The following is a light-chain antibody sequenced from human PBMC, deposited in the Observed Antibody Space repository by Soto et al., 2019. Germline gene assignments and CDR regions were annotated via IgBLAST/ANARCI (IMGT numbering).Light chain of an antibody. Sequence: EIVVTQSPATLSVSPGERATLSCRASQSVSSNLAWYQQKPGQAPRLLIYSASTRATGSPARFSGSESGTEFTLTISSLQSEDFAVYYCQHYNNWPQYTFGQGTKLEIK. J-gene: IGKJ2*01. V-gene: IGKV3-15*01. CDR1: QSVSSN. CDR3: QHYNNWPQYT. CDR2: SAS.